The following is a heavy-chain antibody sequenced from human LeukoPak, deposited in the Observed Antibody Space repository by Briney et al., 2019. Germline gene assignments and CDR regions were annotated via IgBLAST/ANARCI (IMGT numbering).Heavy chain of an antibody. CDR3: ARGGRAYSPKD. V-gene: IGHV4-34*08. Sequence: SETLSLTCGGSGGTLSLTYWSWRRQAPGTGLEWIEEISHGGSTNYNPSLKSRVIISIDTSKNHFSLNLTSVTAADTAVYYCARGGRAYSPKDWGQGTLVTVSS. CDR2: ISHGGST. CDR1: GGTLSLTY. J-gene: IGHJ4*02. D-gene: IGHD3-10*01.